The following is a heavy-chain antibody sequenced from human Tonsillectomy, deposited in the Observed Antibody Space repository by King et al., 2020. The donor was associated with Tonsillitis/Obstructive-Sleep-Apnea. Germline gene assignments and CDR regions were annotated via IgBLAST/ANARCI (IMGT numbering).Heavy chain of an antibody. V-gene: IGHV1-18*01. CDR2: ISVYKDNT. Sequence: QLVQSGAEVKKPGASVKVSCKASGYTFSSYGIIWVRQAPGQGLEWMGWISVYKDNTNYAQKFQGRVTMTTDTSTSKAYMELRSLRSDDTALYYCARGPRYCSSTSCYKDYYYYMDVWGKGTTVTVSS. CDR1: GYTFSSYG. D-gene: IGHD2-2*02. J-gene: IGHJ6*03. CDR3: ARGPRYCSSTSCYKDYYYYMDV.